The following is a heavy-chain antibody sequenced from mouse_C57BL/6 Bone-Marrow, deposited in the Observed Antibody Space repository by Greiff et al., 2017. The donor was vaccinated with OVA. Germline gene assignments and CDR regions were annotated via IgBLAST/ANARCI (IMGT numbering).Heavy chain of an antibody. Sequence: EVKLMESGGGLVQPKGSLKLSCAASGFSFNTYAMNWVRQAPGKGLEWVARIRSKSNNYATYYADSVKDRFTISRDDSESMLYLQMNNLKTEDTAMYYCVSHPGYYAMDYWGQGTSVTVSS. CDR3: VSHPGYYAMDY. J-gene: IGHJ4*01. CDR1: GFSFNTYA. V-gene: IGHV10-1*01. CDR2: IRSKSNNYAT.